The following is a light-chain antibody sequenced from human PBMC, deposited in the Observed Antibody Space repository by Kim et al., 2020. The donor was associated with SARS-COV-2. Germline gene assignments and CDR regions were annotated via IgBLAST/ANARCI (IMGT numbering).Light chain of an antibody. CDR1: ALPKQY. J-gene: IGLJ2*01. CDR2: KDS. Sequence: PGQTARITCSGDALPKQYAYWYQQKPGQAPVLVIYKDSERPSGIPERFSGSSSGTTVTLTISGVQAEDEADYYCQSADSSGTYGVFGGGTQLTVL. V-gene: IGLV3-25*03. CDR3: QSADSSGTYGV.